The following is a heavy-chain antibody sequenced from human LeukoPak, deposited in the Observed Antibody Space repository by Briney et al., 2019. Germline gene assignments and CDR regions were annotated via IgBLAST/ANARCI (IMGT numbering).Heavy chain of an antibody. CDR2: IKRDGSEK. Sequence: GGSLRLSCAASRFTFSSYWMTWVRQAPGKGLEWVANIKRDGSEKYYVDSVKGRFTISRDNAKDSLFLQMNSLRVEDTAVYYCAGPYSTSWYALGYWGQGTLVTVSS. CDR3: AGPYSTSWYALGY. CDR1: RFTFSSYW. J-gene: IGHJ4*02. V-gene: IGHV3-7*03. D-gene: IGHD6-13*01.